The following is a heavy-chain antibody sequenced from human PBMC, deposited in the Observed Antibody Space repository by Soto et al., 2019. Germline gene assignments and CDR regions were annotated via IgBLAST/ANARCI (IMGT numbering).Heavy chain of an antibody. CDR2: FDPEDGET. V-gene: IGHV1-24*01. CDR3: ATSPLKITMVRGFYAY. D-gene: IGHD3-10*01. CDR1: GYTLTELS. J-gene: IGHJ4*02. Sequence: ASVKVSCKVSGYTLTELSMHWVRQAPGKGLEWMGGFDPEDGETIYAQKFQGRVTMTEDTSTGTAYMELSSLRSEDTAVYYCATSPLKITMVRGFYAYWGQGTLVTVSS.